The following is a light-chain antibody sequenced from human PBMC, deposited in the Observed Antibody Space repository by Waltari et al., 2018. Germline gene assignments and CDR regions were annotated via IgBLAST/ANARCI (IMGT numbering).Light chain of an antibody. V-gene: IGLV1-47*01. Sequence: QSVLTQPPSASGTPGQRVTISCFGSTSNIGSHYVSWYQHIPGTTPKPLIHKYDQRPSGVPDRFSGSVSGTAASLAISGLRSEEEADYYCTAWDDNLSVVFGGGTKLTVL. CDR2: KYD. CDR1: TSNIGSHY. J-gene: IGLJ3*02. CDR3: TAWDDNLSVV.